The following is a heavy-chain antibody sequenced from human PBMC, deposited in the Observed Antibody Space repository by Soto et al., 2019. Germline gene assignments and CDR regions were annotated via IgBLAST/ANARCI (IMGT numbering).Heavy chain of an antibody. Sequence: SGPTLVNPTQTLTLTCSFSGFSLRSSGVGVGWIRQPPGKALEWLALIYWDDDKRYSPSLKSRLAITKDTSKNQVVLTMTNMDPVDTATYYCAHRQHDTMVIAYWGQGTLVTVSS. J-gene: IGHJ4*02. CDR3: AHRQHDTMVIAY. V-gene: IGHV2-5*02. CDR1: GFSLRSSGVG. CDR2: IYWDDDK. D-gene: IGHD3-10*01.